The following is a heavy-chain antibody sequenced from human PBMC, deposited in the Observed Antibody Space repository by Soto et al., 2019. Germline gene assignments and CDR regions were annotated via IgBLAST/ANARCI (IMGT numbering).Heavy chain of an antibody. CDR2: IYRSGTA. J-gene: IGHJ4*02. CDR1: GGSISDNNW. Sequence: QVQPQESGPGLVRPSGTLSLTCAVSGGSISDNNWWSWVRQPPGKGLEWIGEIYRSGTANYNPSLNSRVAISMDKSKNQISLHLYSVTAADSAVYYCARHIGVPGTRGFDYWGQGTLVTVSS. D-gene: IGHD2-21*01. CDR3: ARHIGVPGTRGFDY. V-gene: IGHV4-4*02.